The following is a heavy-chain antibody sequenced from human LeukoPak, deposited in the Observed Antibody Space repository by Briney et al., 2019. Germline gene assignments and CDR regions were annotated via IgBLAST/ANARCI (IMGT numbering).Heavy chain of an antibody. Sequence: GASVKVSCKASGYTFINYGISWVRQARGQGLEWMGWTSGDSVNTYYAQKFLGRVIMTTDTSTTTAYMELRSLRPDDTAVYYCVRDWEWKAARNLFDPWGQGTRVTVSS. D-gene: IGHD6-6*01. J-gene: IGHJ5*02. CDR3: VRDWEWKAARNLFDP. CDR1: GYTFINYG. CDR2: TSGDSVNT. V-gene: IGHV1-18*01.